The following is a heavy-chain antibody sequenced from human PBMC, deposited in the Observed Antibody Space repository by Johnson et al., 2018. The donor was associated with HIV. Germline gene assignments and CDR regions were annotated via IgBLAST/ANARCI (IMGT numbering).Heavy chain of an antibody. CDR1: EFTFSSHA. D-gene: IGHD1-14*01. CDR2: ISSDGSGK. CDR3: AKPRTESAFEI. V-gene: IGHV3-30*04. Sequence: QVQLVESGGGVVQPGRSLRLPCAASEFTFSSHAFHWVRQAPGKGLEWVALISSDGSGKYYADSVKGRSTISRDNSKNTLYLQMNSLRAEDTAVYYCAKPRTESAFEIWGQGTMVTVSS. J-gene: IGHJ3*02.